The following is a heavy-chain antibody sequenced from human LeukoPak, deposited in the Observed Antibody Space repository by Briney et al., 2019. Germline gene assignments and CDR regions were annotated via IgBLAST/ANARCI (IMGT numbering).Heavy chain of an antibody. D-gene: IGHD3-3*01. V-gene: IGHV1-3*01. CDR2: NNAGNGNT. Sequence: AAVTVTRTASGYSFTSYYLHWVRQPPAQGLEWMGWNNAGNGNTKYSQNFQGRVTITRDTSANTAYMELSSLRSEDTAVYYCARTSAAFFFDFWGQGTLVTV. CDR3: ARTSAAFFFDF. J-gene: IGHJ4*02. CDR1: GYSFTSYY.